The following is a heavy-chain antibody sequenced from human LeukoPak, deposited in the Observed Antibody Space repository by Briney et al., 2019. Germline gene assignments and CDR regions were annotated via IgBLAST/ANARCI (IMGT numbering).Heavy chain of an antibody. CDR2: IYIGGST. V-gene: IGHV3-66*02. D-gene: IGHD5-24*01. CDR3: ASREGYKRSRFDY. CDR1: GFTVSSNY. J-gene: IGHJ4*02. Sequence: GGSLRLSCAVSGFTVSSNYMSWVRQAPAKGLEWVSVIYIGGSTYYADSAKGRFPISIDISKNTQYFYMNRLRAEDTGAYFFASREGYKRSRFDYWGQGTLVTVSS.